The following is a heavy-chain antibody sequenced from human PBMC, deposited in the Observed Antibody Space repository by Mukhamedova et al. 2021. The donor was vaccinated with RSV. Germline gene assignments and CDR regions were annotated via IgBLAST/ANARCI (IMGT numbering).Heavy chain of an antibody. CDR2: INPSGGST. CDR3: ASDFGELLGY. V-gene: IGHV1-46*01. Sequence: MHWVRQAPGQGLEWMGIINPSGGSTSYAQKFQGRVTMTRDTSTSTVYMELSSLRSEDTAVYYCASDFGELLGYWGQGNLGTVSS. J-gene: IGHJ4*02. D-gene: IGHD3-10*01.